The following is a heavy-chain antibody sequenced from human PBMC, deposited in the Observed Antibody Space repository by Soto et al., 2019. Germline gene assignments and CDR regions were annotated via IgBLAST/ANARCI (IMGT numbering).Heavy chain of an antibody. D-gene: IGHD3-16*01. CDR1: GFTFSTYW. V-gene: IGHV3-7*01. CDR3: VCGGNFFVY. CDR2: LDQDGSER. J-gene: IGHJ4*02. Sequence: EVQLVESGGGLVQPGGSRRLSCAASGFTFSTYWMTWVRRPPGKGLEWVANLDQDGSERYYVDSVRGRFTISRDNAKNSLYLQMNSLRAEDTAVYYCVCGGNFFVYWGQGTLVTVSP.